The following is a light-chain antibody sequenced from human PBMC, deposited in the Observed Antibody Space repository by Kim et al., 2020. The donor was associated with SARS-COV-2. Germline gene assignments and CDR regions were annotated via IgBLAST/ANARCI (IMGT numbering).Light chain of an antibody. CDR2: WAS. CDR3: QQYYSSPLT. Sequence: RATINCNSSESVLYSSNNKNYFAWHQQKPGQPPKLRIYWASTRESGVPDRFSGSGSGTDFTLTISGLQAEDVAIYYCQQYYSSPLTFGGGTKLEI. J-gene: IGKJ4*01. V-gene: IGKV4-1*01. CDR1: ESVLYSSNNKNY.